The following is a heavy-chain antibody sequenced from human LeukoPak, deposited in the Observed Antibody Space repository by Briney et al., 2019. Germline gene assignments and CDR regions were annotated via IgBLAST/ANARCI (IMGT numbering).Heavy chain of an antibody. D-gene: IGHD3-16*01. CDR1: GFTFSSYA. J-gene: IGHJ4*02. CDR3: AREGVRGFDY. Sequence: GGSLRLSCAASGFTFSSYAMNWVRQAPGKGLEWVSAISGSGSTTYYADSVKGRFTISRDNAKNSLYLQMNSLRAEDTAVYYCAREGVRGFDYWGQGTLVTVSS. CDR2: ISGSGSTT. V-gene: IGHV3-23*01.